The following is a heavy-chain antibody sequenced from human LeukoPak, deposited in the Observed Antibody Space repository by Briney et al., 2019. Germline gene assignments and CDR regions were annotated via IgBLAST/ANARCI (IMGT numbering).Heavy chain of an antibody. CDR2: TFKSGST. CDR1: GDSISRYS. J-gene: IGHJ3*02. V-gene: IGHV4-4*08. Sequence: SETLSLTCIVSGDSISRYSWSWVRQPPGKGLEWITYTFKSGSTYYNPSLKSRVTISVDTSKNQFSLKLSSVTAADTAVYYCARWWLVFSAFDIWGQGTMVTVSS. D-gene: IGHD6-19*01. CDR3: ARWWLVFSAFDI.